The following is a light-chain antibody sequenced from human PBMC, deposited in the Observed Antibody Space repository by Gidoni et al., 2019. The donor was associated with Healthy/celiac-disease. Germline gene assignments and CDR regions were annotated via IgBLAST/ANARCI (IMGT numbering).Light chain of an antibody. V-gene: IGKV3-20*01. J-gene: IGKJ1*01. CDR3: QQYSSSPKT. CDR2: GAS. CDR1: QSVSSSN. Sequence: ESVLRQSPGTLSLSPGERATLSCRASQSVSSSNLAWYQQKPGQAPRLLIYGASSRATGIPDRFSGSGSGTDFTLTISRLEPEDFAVYYCQQYSSSPKTFGQGTKVEIK.